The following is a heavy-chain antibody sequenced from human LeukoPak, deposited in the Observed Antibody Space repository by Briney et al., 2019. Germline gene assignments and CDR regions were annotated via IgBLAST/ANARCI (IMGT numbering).Heavy chain of an antibody. Sequence: PSETLSLTCTVSGGSISSSSYYWGWIRQPPGKGLEWIGSIYYSGSTYYNPSLKSRVTISVDTSKNQFSLKLSSVTAADTAVYYCARGVYDYVWGSYMDYFDYWGQGTLVTVSS. CDR3: ARGVYDYVWGSYMDYFDY. CDR2: IYYSGST. D-gene: IGHD3-16*01. J-gene: IGHJ4*02. V-gene: IGHV4-39*01. CDR1: GGSISSSSYY.